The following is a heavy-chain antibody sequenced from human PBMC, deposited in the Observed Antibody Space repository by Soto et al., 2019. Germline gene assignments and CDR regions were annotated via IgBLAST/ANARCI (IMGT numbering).Heavy chain of an antibody. CDR3: AYEEKHASDY. CDR2: IIPILGIA. V-gene: IGHV1-69*02. J-gene: IGHJ4*02. D-gene: IGHD3-3*01. Sequence: QVQLVQSGAEVKKPGSSVKVSCKASGGTFSSYTISWVRQAPGQGLEWMGRIIPILGIANYAQKFQGRVTITADKATSTAYMERSSLRSEDTAVYYCAYEEKHASDYWGQGTLVTVSS. CDR1: GGTFSSYT.